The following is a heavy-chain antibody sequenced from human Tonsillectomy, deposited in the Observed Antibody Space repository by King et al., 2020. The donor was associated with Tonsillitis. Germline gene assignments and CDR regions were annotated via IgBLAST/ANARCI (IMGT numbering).Heavy chain of an antibody. V-gene: IGHV3-23*04. Sequence: VQLVESGGGLVQPGGSLRLSCTASGFTFSSYAMSWVRQAPGKGLEWVSGISGGGGSTYYADSVKGRFTISRDNSKTTLCLQMNSLRVEDRAVYYCAKDSSEADLWGAWGQGTLVTVSS. CDR2: ISGGGGST. CDR1: GFTFSSYA. D-gene: IGHD3-16*01. CDR3: AKDSSEADLWGA. J-gene: IGHJ5*02.